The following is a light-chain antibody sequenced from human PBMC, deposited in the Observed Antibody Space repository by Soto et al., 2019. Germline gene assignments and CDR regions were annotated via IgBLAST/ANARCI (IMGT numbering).Light chain of an antibody. CDR2: DVS. J-gene: IGLJ1*01. CDR1: SSDVGGYNY. CDR3: CLYAGSYTDV. Sequence: QSVLTQPRSVSGSPGQSVTISCTGTSSDVGGYNYVSWYQQHPGKAPKLMIYDVSKRPSGVPDRFSGSKSGNTASLTISGLQAEDEADYYCCLYAGSYTDVFGTGTKVTVL. V-gene: IGLV2-11*01.